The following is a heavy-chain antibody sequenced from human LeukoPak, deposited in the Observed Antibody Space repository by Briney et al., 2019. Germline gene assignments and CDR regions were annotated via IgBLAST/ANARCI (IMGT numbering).Heavy chain of an antibody. J-gene: IGHJ4*02. CDR1: GFTFDDYG. CDR3: ASAGRWLHHFKDFDY. CDR2: INWNGGST. D-gene: IGHD5-24*01. V-gene: IGHV3-20*04. Sequence: GGSLRLSCAASGFTFDDYGISWVRQAPGKGLEWVSCINWNGGSTVYADSVNGLCTPSRDNRKNSLYLQMNSLRAEDTTLYYCASAGRWLHHFKDFDYWGQGTLVTVSS.